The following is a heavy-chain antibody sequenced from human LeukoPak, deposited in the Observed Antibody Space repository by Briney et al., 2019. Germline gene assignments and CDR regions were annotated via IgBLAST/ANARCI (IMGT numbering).Heavy chain of an antibody. D-gene: IGHD3-10*01. CDR2: IYYSGNT. V-gene: IGHV4-39*07. CDR3: ARVGWGDVASYPNWLDP. Sequence: KASETLSLTCTVSGGSISSKTHYWGWIRQPPGTGLEWIANIYYSGNTAYNPSLKSRVTISIATSKNQFSLRLNSVTAADTAIYYCARVGWGDVASYPNWLDPWGQGTLVTVSS. CDR1: GGSISSKTHY. J-gene: IGHJ5*02.